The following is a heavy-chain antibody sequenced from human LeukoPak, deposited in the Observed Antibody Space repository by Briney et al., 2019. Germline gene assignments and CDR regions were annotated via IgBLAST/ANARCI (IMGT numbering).Heavy chain of an antibody. J-gene: IGHJ6*04. CDR1: GGSISSGGYY. Sequence: SETLSLTCTVSGGSISSGGYYWSWIRQPPGKGLEWIGYIYYSGSTYYNPSLKSRVTISVDTSKNQFSLKLSSVPAADTAVYYCARDPSGSSAIMDVWGKGTTVTVSS. V-gene: IGHV4-30-4*08. D-gene: IGHD1-26*01. CDR2: IYYSGST. CDR3: ARDPSGSSAIMDV.